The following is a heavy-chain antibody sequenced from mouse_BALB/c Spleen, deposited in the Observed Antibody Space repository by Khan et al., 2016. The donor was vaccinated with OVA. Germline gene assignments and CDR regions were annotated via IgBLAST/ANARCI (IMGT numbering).Heavy chain of an antibody. CDR3: ARKSTRASY. V-gene: IGHV1-4*01. J-gene: IGHJ2*01. CDR2: INPSSGYT. Sequence: QVQLQQSGAELVKPGASVKMSCKASGYTFTSYTMHWVKQRPGQGLEWIGYINPSSGYTKYNQKFKDKATLTADKSSSTAYMQLISLTSEDSAVYYCARKSTRASYWGQGTTLTVSS. CDR1: GYTFTSYT. D-gene: IGHD3-1*01.